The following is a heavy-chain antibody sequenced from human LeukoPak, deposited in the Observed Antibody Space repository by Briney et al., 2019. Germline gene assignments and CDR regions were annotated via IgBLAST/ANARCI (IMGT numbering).Heavy chain of an antibody. CDR2: ISAYNGNT. J-gene: IGHJ4*02. Sequence: ASVKVSCKASGGTFSSYAISWVRQAPGQGLEWMGWISAYNGNTNYAQKLQGRVTMTTDTSTSTAYMELRSLRSDDTAVYYCARTRAYYSYYFDYWGQGTLVTVSS. V-gene: IGHV1-18*01. D-gene: IGHD3-22*01. CDR3: ARTRAYYSYYFDY. CDR1: GGTFSSYA.